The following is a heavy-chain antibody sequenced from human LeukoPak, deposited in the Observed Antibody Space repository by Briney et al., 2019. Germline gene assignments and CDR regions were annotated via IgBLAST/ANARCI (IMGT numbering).Heavy chain of an antibody. D-gene: IGHD3-10*01. Sequence: GGSLRLSCAASGFTFSNYGMHWVRQAPGKGLEGVAVISYDGSNKYYADSVKGRFTISRDNSKNTLYLQMNSLRAEDTAVYYCAKQSTDRRYYYGSGSYPKTDKWFDPWGQGTLVTVSS. CDR2: ISYDGSNK. CDR3: AKQSTDRRYYYGSGSYPKTDKWFDP. CDR1: GFTFSNYG. V-gene: IGHV3-30*18. J-gene: IGHJ5*02.